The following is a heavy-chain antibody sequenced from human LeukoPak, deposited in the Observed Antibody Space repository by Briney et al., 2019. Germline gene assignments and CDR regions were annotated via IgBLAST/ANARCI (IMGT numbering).Heavy chain of an antibody. CDR1: GFTFSTYW. J-gene: IGHJ4*02. CDR2: INQDGSEK. V-gene: IGHV3-7*01. CDR3: ARDKQVGATLLDC. Sequence: GGSLRLSCAASGFTFSTYWMSWVRQAPGKGLELVATINQDGSEKYYVDSVKGRITISRDNAKHSLYLQIDSLRAEDTAMFYCARDKQVGATLLDCWGQGTLVTVSS. D-gene: IGHD1-26*01.